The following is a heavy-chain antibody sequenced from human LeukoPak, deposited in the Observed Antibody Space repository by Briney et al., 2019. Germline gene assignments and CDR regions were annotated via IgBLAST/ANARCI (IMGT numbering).Heavy chain of an antibody. D-gene: IGHD5-18*01. CDR1: RFTLRNYA. V-gene: IGHV3-30*18. CDR2: ISDGGGNK. CDR3: AKDVAQLWFRGVNYFDY. J-gene: IGHJ4*02. Sequence: PGGSLRLSCAASRFTLRNYAMSWVRQAPGKGLEWVAVISDGGGNKYYADSVKGRFTISRDNSKNTLYLQMNSLRAEDTAVYYCAKDVAQLWFRGVNYFDYWGQGTLVTVSS.